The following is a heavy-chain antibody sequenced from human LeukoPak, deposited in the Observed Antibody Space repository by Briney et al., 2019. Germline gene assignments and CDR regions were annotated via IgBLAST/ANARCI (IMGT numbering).Heavy chain of an antibody. J-gene: IGHJ4*02. CDR1: GGSISSSNYY. CDR3: ARHNAGYSSSWYEDY. V-gene: IGHV4-39*01. Sequence: ASETLSLTCTVSGGSISSSNYYWGWIRQPPGKGLEWIGSIYYSGSTYYNPSLKSRVTISVDTSKNQFSLKLSSVTAADTAVYYCARHNAGYSSSWYEDYWGQGTLVTVSS. CDR2: IYYSGST. D-gene: IGHD6-13*01.